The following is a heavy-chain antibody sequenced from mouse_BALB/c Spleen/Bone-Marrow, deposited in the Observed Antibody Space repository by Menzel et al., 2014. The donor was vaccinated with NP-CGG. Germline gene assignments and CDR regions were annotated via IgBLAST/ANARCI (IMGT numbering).Heavy chain of an antibody. CDR2: INPGSGGT. D-gene: IGHD2-1*01. V-gene: IGHV1-54*01. J-gene: IGHJ2*01. CDR3: ARIYYGNYY. Sequence: VEGVETGAELGRLGVSGKVSCKASGYAFTNYLIEWVKQRPGQGLEWIGVINPGSGGTNYNEKFKGKATLTADKSSSTAYMQLSSLTSDDSAVYFCARIYYGNYYWCHGTPLT. CDR1: GYAFTNYL.